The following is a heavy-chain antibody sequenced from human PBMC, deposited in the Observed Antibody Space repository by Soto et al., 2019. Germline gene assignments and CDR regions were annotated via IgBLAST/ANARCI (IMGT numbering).Heavy chain of an antibody. CDR2: INPSGGST. CDR1: GYTSTSYY. D-gene: IGHD6-13*01. Sequence: ASVKVSCKASGYTSTSYYMHWVRQAPGQGLEWMGIINPSGGSTSNAQKFQGRVTMTRDTSTSTDYMELSSLRSDDTAVYYCTRGRGIAAAGYFDYWGQGTLVTVSS. J-gene: IGHJ4*02. V-gene: IGHV1-46*03. CDR3: TRGRGIAAAGYFDY.